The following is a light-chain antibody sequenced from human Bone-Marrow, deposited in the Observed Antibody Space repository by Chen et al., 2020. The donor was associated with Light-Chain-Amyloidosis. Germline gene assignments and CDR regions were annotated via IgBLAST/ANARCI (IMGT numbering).Light chain of an antibody. V-gene: IGKV1-33*01. CDR1: QDISHY. CDR3: QQYNNLPLT. J-gene: IGKJ4*01. Sequence: DIQMTQSPSSLSLSIGDRVTITCQASQDISHYLNWYQQKPGIAPKLLIYDASNLETGVPSRFSGSGFGTDFTFTISSLLPEDIATYYCQQYNNLPLTFGGGTKVEIK. CDR2: DAS.